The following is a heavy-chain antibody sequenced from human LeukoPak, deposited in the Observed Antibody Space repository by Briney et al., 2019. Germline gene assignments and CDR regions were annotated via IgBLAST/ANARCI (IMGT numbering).Heavy chain of an antibody. CDR1: GYTFTGYY. CDR3: ARDEQLGRY. Sequence: ASVKVSCKASGYTFTGYYMHWVRQAPGQGLEWMGWINPSSGGTNYAQKFQGRVTMTRDTSISTAYMELSRLRSDGTAVYYCARDEQLGRYWGQGTLVTVSS. J-gene: IGHJ4*02. CDR2: INPSSGGT. V-gene: IGHV1-2*02. D-gene: IGHD6-6*01.